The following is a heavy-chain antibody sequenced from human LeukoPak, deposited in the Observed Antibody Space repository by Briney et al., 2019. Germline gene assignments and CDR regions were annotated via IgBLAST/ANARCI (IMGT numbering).Heavy chain of an antibody. D-gene: IGHD2-2*01. Sequence: PGGSLRLSCAASGFPFSNAWMSWVRQAPGKGLEWVGRIKSKTDGGTTDYAAPVKGRFTSSRDDSKNTLYLQMNSLKTEDTAVYYCTTDDGLVVPAAWGQGTLVTVSS. CDR1: GFPFSNAW. J-gene: IGHJ4*02. CDR2: IKSKTDGGTT. CDR3: TTDDGLVVPAA. V-gene: IGHV3-15*01.